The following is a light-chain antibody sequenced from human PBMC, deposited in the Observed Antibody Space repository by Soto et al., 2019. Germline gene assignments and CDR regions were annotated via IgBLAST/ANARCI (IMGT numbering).Light chain of an antibody. V-gene: IGKV1-39*01. CDR2: AAS. J-gene: IGKJ1*01. CDR3: QQSYSTLGT. Sequence: QMTQSPSSLSASVGDRVIITCRADHSINNYLNWYQQKPGQVPKLLIYAASTLRSGVPSRFSGSGSGRVFTLTINSLQPEDFATYFCQQSYSTLGTFGRGTRVEI. CDR1: HSINNY.